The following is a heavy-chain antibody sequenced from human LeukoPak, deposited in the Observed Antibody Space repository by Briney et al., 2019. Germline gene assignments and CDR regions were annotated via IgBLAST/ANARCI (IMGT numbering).Heavy chain of an antibody. CDR3: ARSIISKWFGGSRRGGGDY. J-gene: IGHJ4*02. Sequence: GGSLRLSCAASGFTFSSYAMSWVRQAPGKGLEWVSLISGSGGSTYYADSVKGRFTISRDNAKNSLYLQMNSLRAEDTAVYYCARSIISKWFGGSRRGGGDYWGQGTLVTVSS. D-gene: IGHD3-10*01. CDR1: GFTFSSYA. CDR2: ISGSGGST. V-gene: IGHV3-23*01.